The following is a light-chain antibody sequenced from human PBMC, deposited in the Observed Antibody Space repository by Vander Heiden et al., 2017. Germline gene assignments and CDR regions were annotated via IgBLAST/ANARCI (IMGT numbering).Light chain of an antibody. Sequence: EIVLTPSPATLSLSPGERATLSCRASQSVSSYLAWYQQKPGQAPRLLIYDASNRATGIPARCSGSGSGTDFTLTISSLEPEDFAVYYCQQRSNWYTFGQGTKLEIK. CDR2: DAS. CDR3: QQRSNWYT. J-gene: IGKJ2*01. CDR1: QSVSSY. V-gene: IGKV3-11*01.